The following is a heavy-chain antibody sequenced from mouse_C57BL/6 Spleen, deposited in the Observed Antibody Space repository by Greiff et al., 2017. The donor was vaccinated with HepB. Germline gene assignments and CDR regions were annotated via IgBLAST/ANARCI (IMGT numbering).Heavy chain of an antibody. Sequence: VQLKESGAELVRPGASVKLSCTASGFNIKDDYMHWVKQRPEQGLEWIGWIDPENGDTEYASKFQGKATITADTSSNTAYLQLSSLTSEDTAVYYCTKGTTEIDYWGQGTTLTVSS. CDR3: TKGTTEIDY. CDR1: GFNIKDDY. CDR2: IDPENGDT. V-gene: IGHV14-4*01. D-gene: IGHD1-1*01. J-gene: IGHJ2*01.